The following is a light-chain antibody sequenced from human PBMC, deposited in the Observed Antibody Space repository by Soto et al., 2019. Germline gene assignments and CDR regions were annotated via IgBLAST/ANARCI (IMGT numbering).Light chain of an antibody. Sequence: DIQMTQSPSSLSASLGDRVTITCRANQSINTLLNWYQQKPGKAPKLVFYGASRLQSGVPSTFSGGGSGTDFTLTISSLQPEDFATYFCQQTYLTPRTFGQGTKVEAK. J-gene: IGKJ1*01. CDR3: QQTYLTPRT. CDR1: QSINTL. V-gene: IGKV1-39*01. CDR2: GAS.